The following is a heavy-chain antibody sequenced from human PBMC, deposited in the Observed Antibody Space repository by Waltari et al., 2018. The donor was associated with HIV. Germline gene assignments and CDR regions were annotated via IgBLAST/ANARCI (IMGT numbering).Heavy chain of an antibody. V-gene: IGHV4-39*02. Sequence: QLQLQESGPGLVKPSETLSLTCSVSGGSITDTDSLWGWIRQSPGKGLEWIGSALYTGRLDLYRGQFFSRPSLRSRVSISVDTSNNQLSLRLTSVTAADTATYFCVRVIRGSPLDYWGPGTPVIVSS. CDR3: VRVIRGSPLDY. J-gene: IGHJ4*02. CDR1: GGSITDTDSL. D-gene: IGHD6-19*01. CDR2: ALYTGRLDLYRGQF.